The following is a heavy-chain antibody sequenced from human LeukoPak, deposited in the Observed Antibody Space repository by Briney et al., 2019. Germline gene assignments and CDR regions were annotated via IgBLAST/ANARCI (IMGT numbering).Heavy chain of an antibody. Sequence: ASVKVSCKASGYTFTSYDINWVRQATGQGLEWMGWINPNSGGTNYAQKFQGRVTMTRDTSISTAYMELSRLRSDDTAVYYCARVRVDYDFWSGYYLFDYWGQGTLVTVSS. V-gene: IGHV1-2*02. CDR2: INPNSGGT. CDR3: ARVRVDYDFWSGYYLFDY. D-gene: IGHD3-3*01. CDR1: GYTFTSYD. J-gene: IGHJ4*02.